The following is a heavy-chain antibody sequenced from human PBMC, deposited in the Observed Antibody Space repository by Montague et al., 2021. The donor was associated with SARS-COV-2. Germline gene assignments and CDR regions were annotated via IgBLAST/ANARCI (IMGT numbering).Heavy chain of an antibody. CDR2: TYYRSKWYN. CDR3: ARKMDSSFDV. D-gene: IGHD2-2*03. J-gene: IGHJ3*01. CDR1: GASLPRDGLS. Sequence: VSPGASLPRDGLSWHWLRQCPSRGLEWLASTYYRSKWYNDSAPSVSGRATVKPDTSRNQFSLHLDSVTPEDTALYFCARKMDSSFDVWGKGTMVIVSS. V-gene: IGHV6-1*01.